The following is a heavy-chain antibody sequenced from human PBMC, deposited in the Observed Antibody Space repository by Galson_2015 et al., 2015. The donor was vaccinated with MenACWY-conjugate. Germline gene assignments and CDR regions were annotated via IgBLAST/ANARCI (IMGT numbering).Heavy chain of an antibody. J-gene: IGHJ6*02. V-gene: IGHV3-7*03. Sequence: SLRLSCAASGFTFSNYWMTWVRQAPGKGLEWVANIKKQDGSEKYYVDSVKGRFTLSRDNAKSSLYLQMNSLRAEDTAVYYCARGHYGMDVSGQGTTVTVSS. CDR1: GFTFSNYW. CDR2: IKKQDGSEK. CDR3: ARGHYGMDV.